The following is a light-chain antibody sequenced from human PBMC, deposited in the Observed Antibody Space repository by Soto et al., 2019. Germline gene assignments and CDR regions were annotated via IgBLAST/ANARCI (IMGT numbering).Light chain of an antibody. CDR1: QSVTSSY. CDR2: GAS. Sequence: EIVLTQSPGTLSLSPGERATLSCRASQSVTSSYLNWYQQKPGQATRLLMYGASSRATGIPDRFSGSGSGTDFTLTIIRLEPEDFAVYYCQLFGSSPLYTFGQGTKLEIK. J-gene: IGKJ2*01. V-gene: IGKV3-20*01. CDR3: QLFGSSPLYT.